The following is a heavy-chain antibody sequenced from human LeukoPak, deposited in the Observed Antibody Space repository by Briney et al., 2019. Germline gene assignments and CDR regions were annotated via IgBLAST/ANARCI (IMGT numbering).Heavy chain of an antibody. V-gene: IGHV3-15*01. CDR3: CKDDCTGTSCYFNY. Sequence: PGGSLRLSCAASGFTFRDAWTKWVRQGPGKGLEWVARVKSKTHGATTDYAASVKGRVTISRDDSKSTVYLQMSSLDTEDTAVYFCCKDDCTGTSCYFNYWGQGTLVTVSS. J-gene: IGHJ4*02. CDR2: VKSKTHGATT. CDR1: GFTFRDAW. D-gene: IGHD2-8*02.